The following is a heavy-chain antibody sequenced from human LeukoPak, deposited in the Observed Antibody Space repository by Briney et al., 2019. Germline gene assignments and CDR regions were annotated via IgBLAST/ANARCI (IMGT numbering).Heavy chain of an antibody. Sequence: PRASVKVSCKASGYTFTGYYMHWVRQAPGQGLEWMGWINPNSGATNYAQKFEDRVTMTRDTSISTAYMELSRLRSDDTAVYYCAGDYYDSRVSSNFDYWGQGTLVTVSS. CDR3: AGDYYDSRVSSNFDY. CDR1: GYTFTGYY. J-gene: IGHJ4*02. D-gene: IGHD3-22*01. CDR2: INPNSGAT. V-gene: IGHV1-2*02.